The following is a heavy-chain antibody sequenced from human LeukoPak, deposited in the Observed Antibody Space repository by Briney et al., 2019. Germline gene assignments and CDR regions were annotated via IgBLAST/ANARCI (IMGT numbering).Heavy chain of an antibody. CDR2: ISSSGSTI. CDR3: ARSPYYDFWSGYLAYYYYGMDV. CDR1: GFTFSDYY. J-gene: IGHJ6*02. Sequence: GGSLRLSCAASGFTFSDYYMSWIRQAPGKGLEWVSYISSSGSTIYYADSVKGRFTISRDNAKNSLYLQMNSLRAEDTAVYYCARSPYYDFWSGYLAYYYYGMDVWGQGTTVTVSS. D-gene: IGHD3-3*01. V-gene: IGHV3-11*04.